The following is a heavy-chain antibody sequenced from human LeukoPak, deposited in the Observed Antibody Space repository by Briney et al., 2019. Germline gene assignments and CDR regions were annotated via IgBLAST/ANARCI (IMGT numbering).Heavy chain of an antibody. D-gene: IGHD6-13*01. Sequence: ASVKASCKASGYTFTSYGISWVRQAPGQGLEWMGWISAYNGNTNYAQKLQGRVTMTTDTSTSTAYMELRSLRSDDTAVYYCARATHSSSWYYFDYWGQGTLVTVSS. CDR3: ARATHSSSWYYFDY. V-gene: IGHV1-18*01. CDR2: ISAYNGNT. J-gene: IGHJ4*02. CDR1: GYTFTSYG.